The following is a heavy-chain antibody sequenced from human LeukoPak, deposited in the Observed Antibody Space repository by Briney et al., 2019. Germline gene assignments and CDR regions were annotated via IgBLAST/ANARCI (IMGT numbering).Heavy chain of an antibody. D-gene: IGHD2-15*01. CDR1: GFTFSSYS. Sequence: PGGSLRLSCAASGFTFSSYSMNWVRQAPGKGLEWVSSISSSSSYIYYADSVKGRFTISRDNAKNSLYLQMNSLRAEDTAVYYCARGHCSGGSCYSVDYWGQGTLATVSS. J-gene: IGHJ4*02. V-gene: IGHV3-21*01. CDR2: ISSSSSYI. CDR3: ARGHCSGGSCYSVDY.